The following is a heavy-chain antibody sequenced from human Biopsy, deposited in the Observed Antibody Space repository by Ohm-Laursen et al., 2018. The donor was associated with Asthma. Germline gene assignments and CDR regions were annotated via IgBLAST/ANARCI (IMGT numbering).Heavy chain of an antibody. CDR2: IYYSGST. Sequence: GTLSLTCAVSGGSISSSSYYWGWIRRPPGKGLEFIGTIYYSGSTYYNPSLKSRVTLSVDASKNQFSLKLTSVTAADTAVYYCVSPPGYWGQGTRVTVSS. J-gene: IGHJ4*02. V-gene: IGHV4-39*01. CDR3: VSPPGY. CDR1: GGSISSSSYY.